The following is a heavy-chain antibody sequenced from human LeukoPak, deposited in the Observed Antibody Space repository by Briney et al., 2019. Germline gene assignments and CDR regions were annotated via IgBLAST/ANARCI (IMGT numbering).Heavy chain of an antibody. CDR2: INSDGSIT. CDR3: ARANYFDY. Sequence: GGSLRLSCAASGFTFSSYWMHWVRQAPGKGQVWVSRINSDGSITSYADSVRGRFTISRDNPKNTLYLQMNSLRAEDTAVYYCARANYFDYWGQGTLVTVSS. J-gene: IGHJ4*02. V-gene: IGHV3-74*01. CDR1: GFTFSSYW.